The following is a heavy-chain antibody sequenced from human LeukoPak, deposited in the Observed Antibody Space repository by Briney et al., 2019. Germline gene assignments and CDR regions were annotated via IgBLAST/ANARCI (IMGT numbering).Heavy chain of an antibody. D-gene: IGHD3-9*01. CDR2: TFYNGGT. CDR3: ARRGLMGDILTGYYCC. Sequence: PSETLSLTCSVSGGSISSSNYYWGWIRQPPGKGLEWIGRTFYNGGTYYNPSLKSRVTISVDTPKNQLSLKLSSVTAADTAVYYCARRGLMGDILTGYYCCWGQGTLVTVSS. J-gene: IGHJ4*02. V-gene: IGHV4-39*01. CDR1: GGSISSSNYY.